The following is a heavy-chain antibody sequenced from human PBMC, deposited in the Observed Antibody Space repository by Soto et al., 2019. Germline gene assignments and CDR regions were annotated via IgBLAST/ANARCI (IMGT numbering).Heavy chain of an antibody. CDR2: ISGSGST. CDR3: ATESGSTYGYFDY. V-gene: IGHV4-30-4*01. D-gene: IGHD5-18*01. J-gene: IGHJ4*02. CDR1: GGSVSSGYNY. Sequence: ASETLSLTCTVSGGSVSSGYNYWSWIRKSPGKGLEWIGYISGSGSTGYNPSLKNRLTMSVDRSKNQFTLRLTSVTAADTAVYFCATESGSTYGYFDYWGQGTQVTVSS.